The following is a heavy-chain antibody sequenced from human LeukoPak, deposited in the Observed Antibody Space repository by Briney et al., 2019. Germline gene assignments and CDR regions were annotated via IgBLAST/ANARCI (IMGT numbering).Heavy chain of an antibody. V-gene: IGHV3-7*01. J-gene: IGHJ4*02. Sequence: PGGSLRLSCAASGFTFSSYWMSWVRQALGKGLEWVANIKQDGSEKYYVDSVKGRFTISRDNAKNSLYLQMNSLRAEDTAVYYRARDLSYYDFWSGYFAYWGQGTLVTVSS. CDR1: GFTFSSYW. D-gene: IGHD3-3*01. CDR2: IKQDGSEK. CDR3: ARDLSYYDFWSGYFAY.